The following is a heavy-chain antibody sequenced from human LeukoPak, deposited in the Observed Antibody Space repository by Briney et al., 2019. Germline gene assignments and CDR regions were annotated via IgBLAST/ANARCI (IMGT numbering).Heavy chain of an antibody. D-gene: IGHD3-10*01. CDR2: ISVSGGST. J-gene: IGHJ4*02. CDR1: GFTFTTHA. CDR3: APTGRFYKY. V-gene: IGHV3-23*01. Sequence: PGGSLRLSCAASGFTFTTHAMSWVRQAPGKGLEWVSSISVSGGSTYYAHSVKGRFTISRDNSNHTLYLQMNSLRAEDTAIYYCAPTGRFYKYWGQGTLVTVSS.